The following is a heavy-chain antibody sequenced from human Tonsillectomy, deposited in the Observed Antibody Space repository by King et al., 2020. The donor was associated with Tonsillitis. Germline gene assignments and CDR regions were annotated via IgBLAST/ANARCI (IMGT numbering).Heavy chain of an antibody. Sequence: VQLVESGGGLVKPGGSLRLSCAASGFTFSSYSMNWVRQAPGKGLEWVSSISSSSSYIYYADSVKGRFTISRDNAKNSLYLQMNSLRAEDTAVYYCARDHELSRWFGEPNYYYYGMDVWGQGTTVTVSS. CDR3: ARDHELSRWFGEPNYYYYGMDV. D-gene: IGHD3-10*01. CDR2: ISSSSSYI. CDR1: GFTFSSYS. J-gene: IGHJ6*02. V-gene: IGHV3-21*01.